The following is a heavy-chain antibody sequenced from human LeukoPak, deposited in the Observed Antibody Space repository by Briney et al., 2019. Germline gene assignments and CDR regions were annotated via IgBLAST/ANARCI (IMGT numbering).Heavy chain of an antibody. CDR1: GFTFSSYA. D-gene: IGHD2-15*01. V-gene: IGHV3-30-3*01. CDR2: ISYDGSNK. J-gene: IGHJ5*02. CDR3: ARVSSTRYCSGGSCYSVFWFDP. Sequence: GGSLRLSCAASGFTFSSYAMHWVRQAPGKGLEWVAVISYDGSNKYYADSVKGRFTISRDNSKNTLYLQMNSLRAEDTAVYYCARVSSTRYCSGGSCYSVFWFDPWGQGTLVTVSS.